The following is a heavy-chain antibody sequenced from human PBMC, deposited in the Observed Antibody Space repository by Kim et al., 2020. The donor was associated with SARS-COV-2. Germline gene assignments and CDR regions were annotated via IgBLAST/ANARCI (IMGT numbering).Heavy chain of an antibody. D-gene: IGHD3-16*01. CDR2: ISGSGGTT. Sequence: GGSLRLSCAASGFTFSTYAMSWVRLAPGKGLEWVSAISGSGGTTYYADSVKGRFTISRDNSKNTLYLQINNLRAEDTSVYYGAKDGLYREYVYRRGYYF. CDR1: GFTFSTYA. J-gene: IGHJ4*01. V-gene: IGHV3-23*01. CDR3: AKDGLYREYVYRRGYYF.